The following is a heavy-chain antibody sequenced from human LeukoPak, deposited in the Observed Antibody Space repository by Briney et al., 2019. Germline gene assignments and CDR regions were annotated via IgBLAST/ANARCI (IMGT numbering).Heavy chain of an antibody. D-gene: IGHD3-10*01. CDR1: GGSISSYY. CDR2: IYNSGST. Sequence: SETLSLTCTISGGSISSYYWSWIRQSPGKGLEWIGYIYNSGSTYYNPSLKSRVTISVDTSKNQFSLKLSSVTAADTAVYYCARDRYGSGTFDYWGQGTLVTVSS. V-gene: IGHV4-59*12. J-gene: IGHJ4*02. CDR3: ARDRYGSGTFDY.